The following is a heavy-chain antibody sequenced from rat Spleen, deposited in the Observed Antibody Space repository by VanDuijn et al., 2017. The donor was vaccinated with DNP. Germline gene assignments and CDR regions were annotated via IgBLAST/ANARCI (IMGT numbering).Heavy chain of an antibody. V-gene: IGHV5-7*01. CDR2: ILYDGSRT. CDR1: RFTFSDYN. J-gene: IGHJ3*01. Sequence: EVQLVESGGGLVQPGRSLKLSCAASRFTFSDYNMAWVRQAPNKGLEWVATILYDGSRTYYRDSVKGRFTLSRDDTKSTLFLQMDSLRSEDTATYYCATHYILRIWGFAYWGQGTLVTVSS. D-gene: IGHD1-9*01. CDR3: ATHYILRIWGFAY.